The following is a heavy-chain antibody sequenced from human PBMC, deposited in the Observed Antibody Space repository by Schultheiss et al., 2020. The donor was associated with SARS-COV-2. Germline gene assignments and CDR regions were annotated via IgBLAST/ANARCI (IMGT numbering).Heavy chain of an antibody. Sequence: GESLKISCAASGFTFSSYAMHWVRQAPGKGLEWVAVISYDGSNKYYADSVKGRFTISRDNSKNTLYLQMNSLRAEDTAVYYCARGDSSSYAFDIWGQGTMVTVAS. D-gene: IGHD6-6*01. V-gene: IGHV3-30*04. CDR1: GFTFSSYA. CDR3: ARGDSSSYAFDI. CDR2: ISYDGSNK. J-gene: IGHJ3*02.